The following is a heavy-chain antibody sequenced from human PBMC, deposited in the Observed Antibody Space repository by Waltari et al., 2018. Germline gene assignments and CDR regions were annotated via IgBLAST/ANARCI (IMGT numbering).Heavy chain of an antibody. CDR2: ISYDGRDK. V-gene: IGHV3-30*18. Sequence: VQLLESGGGLVQPGGSLRLSCAASGFTFSSYAMSWVRQAPGKGLEWVAVISYDGRDKHYADSVKGRFTISRDNPKNTVYLQINSLRVEDTALYYCAKPDNYYGSLFNWLDPWGQGTLVTVSS. CDR3: AKPDNYYGSLFNWLDP. CDR1: GFTFSSYA. D-gene: IGHD3-10*01. J-gene: IGHJ5*02.